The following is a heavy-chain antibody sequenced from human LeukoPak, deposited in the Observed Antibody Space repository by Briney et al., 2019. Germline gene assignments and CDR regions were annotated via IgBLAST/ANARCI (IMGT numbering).Heavy chain of an antibody. D-gene: IGHD4/OR15-4a*01. Sequence: SQTLSLTCAISGDSVSSNSAAWTWIRQSPSRGLEWLGRTYYRSKWYNDYAVSVKSRIIINPDTSKNEFSLQLNSVTPEDTAIYYCVRCLHDYGCLAYFDYWGQGTLVTVSS. J-gene: IGHJ4*02. CDR3: VRCLHDYGCLAYFDY. CDR1: GDSVSSNSAA. CDR2: TYYRSKWYN. V-gene: IGHV6-1*01.